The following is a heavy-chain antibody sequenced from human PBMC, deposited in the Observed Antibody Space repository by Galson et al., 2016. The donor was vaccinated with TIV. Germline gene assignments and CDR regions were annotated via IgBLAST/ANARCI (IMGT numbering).Heavy chain of an antibody. J-gene: IGHJ4*02. CDR3: ARYFRVGSYCDY. D-gene: IGHD3-10*01. CDR2: IGHDGNWK. Sequence: SLRLSCAASGFNFGTYGMHWVRQAPGKGLEWVAIIGHDGNWKAHADSVKGRFTVSRDNSKNTLFLQIDSLRVEDTAVYFCARYFRVGSYCDYWGQGTLVTVSS. CDR1: GFNFGTYG. V-gene: IGHV3-30*12.